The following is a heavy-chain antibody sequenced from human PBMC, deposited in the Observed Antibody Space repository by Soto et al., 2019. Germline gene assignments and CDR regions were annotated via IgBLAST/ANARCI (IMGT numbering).Heavy chain of an antibody. CDR3: ARAWGGHVEDY. CDR1: GSSISSYY. D-gene: IGHD3-16*01. V-gene: IGHV4-59*01. CDR2: IYYSGST. J-gene: IGHJ4*02. Sequence: QVQLQESGPGLVKPSETLSLTCTVSGSSISSYYWSWIRQPPGKGLEWIGHIYYSGSTNYNPSLTSRVTISVDTSKNQFSLKLSSVTAADTAVYYCARAWGGHVEDYWGQGTLVTVSS.